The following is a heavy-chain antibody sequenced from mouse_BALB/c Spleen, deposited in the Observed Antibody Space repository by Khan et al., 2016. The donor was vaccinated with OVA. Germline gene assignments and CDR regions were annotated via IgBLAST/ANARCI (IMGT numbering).Heavy chain of an antibody. Sequence: VQLKQSGPELVKPGASVKMSFKASGYTFTSYVMYWVSQKPGQGLAWTGYINPYNDDTKYNEKFKGKATLTSDKSSSTAYMDLSSLISEDSAVYYCTRGGYASFAYWGQGTLVTVSA. CDR1: GYTFTSYV. V-gene: IGHV1S136*01. D-gene: IGHD2-2*01. CDR3: TRGGYASFAY. CDR2: INPYNDDT. J-gene: IGHJ3*01.